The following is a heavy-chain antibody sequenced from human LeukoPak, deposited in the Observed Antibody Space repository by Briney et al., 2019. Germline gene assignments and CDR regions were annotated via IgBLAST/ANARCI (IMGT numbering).Heavy chain of an antibody. CDR2: ISYDGSNK. CDR1: GFTFSSYG. D-gene: IGHD2-2*02. V-gene: IGHV3-30*18. CDR3: AKVVVPAAILNWFDP. J-gene: IGHJ5*02. Sequence: GGSLRLSCAASGFTFSSYGMHWVRQAPGKGLEWVAAISYDGSNKYYADSVKGRFTISRDNSKNTLYLQMNSLRAEDTAVYYCAKVVVPAAILNWFDPWGQGTLVTVSS.